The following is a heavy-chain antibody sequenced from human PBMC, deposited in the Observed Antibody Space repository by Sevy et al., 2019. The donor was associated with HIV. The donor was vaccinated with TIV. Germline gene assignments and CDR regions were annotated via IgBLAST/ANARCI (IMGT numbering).Heavy chain of an antibody. J-gene: IGHJ4*02. D-gene: IGHD3-22*01. CDR3: ARGVTMIRGGGYYFDY. CDR2: IIPSFGTT. V-gene: IGHV1-69*13. Sequence: ASVKVSCKASGGTFSSYAIHWVRQAPGQGLEWMGGIIPSFGTTNYAQKFQGRVTITADESTSTSNMELSSLRSEDTAVYYCARGVTMIRGGGYYFDYWGQGTLVTVSS. CDR1: GGTFSSYA.